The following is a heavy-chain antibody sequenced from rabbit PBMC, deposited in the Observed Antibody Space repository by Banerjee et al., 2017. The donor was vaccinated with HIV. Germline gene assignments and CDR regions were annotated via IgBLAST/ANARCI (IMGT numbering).Heavy chain of an antibody. V-gene: IGHV1S40*01. CDR2: IYAGSSVGT. CDR3: VRVGYTYDYAGYAYTTYNL. Sequence: QSLEESGGDLVKPGASLTLTCTASGFSFSSSYVMCWVRQAPGKGLEWIACIYAGSSVGTYYASWAKGRFTISKTSSTTVTLQMTSLTDADTATYFCVRVGYTYDYAGYAYTTYNLWGPGTLVTVS. D-gene: IGHD6-1*01. CDR1: GFSFSSSYV. J-gene: IGHJ4*01.